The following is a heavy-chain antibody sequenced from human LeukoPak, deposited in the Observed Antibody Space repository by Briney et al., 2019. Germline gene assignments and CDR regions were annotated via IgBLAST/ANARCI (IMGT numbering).Heavy chain of an antibody. J-gene: IGHJ6*03. D-gene: IGHD3-22*01. CDR1: GFNFDDYT. Sequence: GGSLRLSCAASGFNFDDYTMHWLRQPRGKRLQWVALISWDGGTIYYADSVKGRFTISRDNSKEVLYLQMDSLTTDDTALYYCAKMAVENYYDSSDYSNYYMDAWGKGATVIV. CDR3: AKMAVENYYDSSDYSNYYMDA. V-gene: IGHV3-43*01. CDR2: ISWDGGTI.